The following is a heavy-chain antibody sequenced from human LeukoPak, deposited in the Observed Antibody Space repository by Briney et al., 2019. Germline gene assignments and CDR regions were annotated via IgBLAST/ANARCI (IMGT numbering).Heavy chain of an antibody. CDR2: ISWNSGSI. V-gene: IGHV3-9*03. J-gene: IGHJ4*02. CDR3: AKDFGGIAVAAGDY. Sequence: PGRSLRLSCAASGFTFDDYAMHWVRQAPGKGLEWVSGISWNSGSIGYADSVKGRFTISRDNAKNSLYLQMNSLRAEDMALYYCAKDFGGIAVAAGDYWGQRTLVTVSS. D-gene: IGHD6-19*01. CDR1: GFTFDDYA.